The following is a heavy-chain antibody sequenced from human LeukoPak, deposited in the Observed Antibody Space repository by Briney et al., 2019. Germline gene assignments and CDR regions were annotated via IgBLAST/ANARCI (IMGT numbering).Heavy chain of an antibody. J-gene: IGHJ4*02. CDR2: INEGGSAK. CDR3: ARYDGYDLRY. D-gene: IGHD5-12*01. CDR1: GFTFSNYW. Sequence: PGGSLRLSCAASGFTFSNYWMSWVRQAPGKGLEWVAKINEGGSAKHYVDSVKGRFTISRDNAKNSLYLEMNGLRAEDSAVYYCARYDGYDLRYWGQGTLVTVSS. V-gene: IGHV3-7*04.